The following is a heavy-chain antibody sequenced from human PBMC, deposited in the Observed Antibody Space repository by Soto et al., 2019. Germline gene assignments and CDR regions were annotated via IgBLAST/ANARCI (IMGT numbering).Heavy chain of an antibody. D-gene: IGHD6-13*01. CDR1: GGSFSGYY. CDR2: INHSGST. J-gene: IGHJ4*02. Sequence: SETLSLTCAVYGGSFSGYYWSWIRQPPGKGLEWIGEINHSGSTNYNPSLKSRVTISVDTSKNQFSLKLSSVTAADTAVYYCAGARIAAAGRDLDYWGQGTLVTVSS. V-gene: IGHV4-34*01. CDR3: AGARIAAAGRDLDY.